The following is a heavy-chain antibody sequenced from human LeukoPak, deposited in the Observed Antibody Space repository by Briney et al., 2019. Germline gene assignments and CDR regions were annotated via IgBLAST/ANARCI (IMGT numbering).Heavy chain of an antibody. J-gene: IGHJ4*02. D-gene: IGHD1-1*01. CDR1: GGSFNGYY. V-gene: IGHV4-34*01. CDR3: ARRVQPYYFDY. CDR2: INHSGST. Sequence: SSETLSLTCAVYGGSFNGYYWSWIRQPPGKGLEWIGEINHSGSTNYNPSLKSRVTISVDTSKNQFSLKLSSVTAADTAVYYCARRVQPYYFDYWGQGTLVTVSS.